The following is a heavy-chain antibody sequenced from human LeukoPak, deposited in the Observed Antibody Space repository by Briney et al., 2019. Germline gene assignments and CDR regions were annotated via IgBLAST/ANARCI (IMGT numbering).Heavy chain of an antibody. J-gene: IGHJ4*02. CDR2: KDYSGST. Sequence: PSETLSLTCTVSGGSISRYYWSWIRQPPGKGLEWIGYKDYSGSTNYNRSLKSRVTISVDTSKNQFSLKLSSVTAADTAVYYCARVIMGVAGYRDQGTPVTVSS. D-gene: IGHD1-26*01. CDR1: GGSISRYY. V-gene: IGHV4-59*01. CDR3: ARVIMGVAGY.